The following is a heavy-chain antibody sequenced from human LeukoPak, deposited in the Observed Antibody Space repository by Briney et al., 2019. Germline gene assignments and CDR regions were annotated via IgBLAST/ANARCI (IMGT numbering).Heavy chain of an antibody. CDR1: GYTFTSYA. V-gene: IGHV1-3*01. Sequence: ASVKVSCKDSGYTFTSYAMHWVRQAPGQRLEWMGWINAGNGNTKYSQKFQGRVTITRDKFASTAYMELSSLRSEDTAVYYCARALWFGELLTQDNWFDPWGQGTLVTVSS. CDR2: INAGNGNT. CDR3: ARALWFGELLTQDNWFDP. J-gene: IGHJ5*02. D-gene: IGHD3-10*01.